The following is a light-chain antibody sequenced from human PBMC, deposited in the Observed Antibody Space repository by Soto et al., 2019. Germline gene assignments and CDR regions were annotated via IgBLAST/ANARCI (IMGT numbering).Light chain of an antibody. Sequence: QSVLTQPPSVSGAPGQRVTISCTGSSSNIGTGYDVHWYQQLPGTAPKLLIYGNTNRPSGVPDRFSGSKSGTSASLAITGLQADDEADYYCQSFDSRRFYVFGTGTQLTVL. CDR2: GNT. J-gene: IGLJ1*01. CDR3: QSFDSRRFYV. V-gene: IGLV1-40*01. CDR1: SSNIGTGYD.